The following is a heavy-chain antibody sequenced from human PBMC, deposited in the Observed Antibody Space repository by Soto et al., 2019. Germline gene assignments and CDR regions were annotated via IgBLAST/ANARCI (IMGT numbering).Heavy chain of an antibody. V-gene: IGHV2-5*02. Sequence: QITLKESGPTLVKPTQTLTLTCTFSGFSLSTSGVGVGWIRQPPGKALEWLALIYWDDDKRYSPSLKSRLTITKDTSKNRVVLTMTSMDPVDTATYYCARKNVLLWFGEFASWCQGTLVTVS. D-gene: IGHD3-10*01. J-gene: IGHJ4*02. CDR3: ARKNVLLWFGEFAS. CDR1: GFSLSTSGVG. CDR2: IYWDDDK.